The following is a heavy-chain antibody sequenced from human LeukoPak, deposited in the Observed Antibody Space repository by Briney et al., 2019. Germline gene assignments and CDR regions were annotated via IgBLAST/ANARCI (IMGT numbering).Heavy chain of an antibody. CDR1: SGSISSYY. Sequence: SETLSLTCTVSSGSISSYYWSWIRQPAGKGLEWIGRVYTSGSTNYNPSLKSRVTISVDRSKNQFSLKLSSVTAADTAVYYCARGSPPDYGDYVDYWGQGTLVTVSS. D-gene: IGHD4-17*01. CDR2: VYTSGST. CDR3: ARGSPPDYGDYVDY. V-gene: IGHV4-4*07. J-gene: IGHJ4*02.